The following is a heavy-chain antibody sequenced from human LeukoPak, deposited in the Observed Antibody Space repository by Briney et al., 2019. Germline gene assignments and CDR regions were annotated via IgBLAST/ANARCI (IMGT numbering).Heavy chain of an antibody. CDR3: ARVWRTYYDFWSGLPLDY. Sequence: PGGSLRLSCAASGFTFSSYVMHWVRQAPGKGLEWVAFIRYDGSNRNYAGSVKGRFTISRDNSKNTLDLQMNSLRSEDTAVYYCARVWRTYYDFWSGLPLDYWGQGTLVTVSS. J-gene: IGHJ4*02. D-gene: IGHD3-3*01. CDR2: IRYDGSNR. CDR1: GFTFSSYV. V-gene: IGHV3-30*02.